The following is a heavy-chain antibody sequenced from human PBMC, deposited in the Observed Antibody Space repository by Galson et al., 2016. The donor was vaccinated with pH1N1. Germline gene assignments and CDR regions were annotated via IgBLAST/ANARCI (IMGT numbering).Heavy chain of an antibody. D-gene: IGHD1-26*01. J-gene: IGHJ4*02. Sequence: SVKASCKASGGIFNNYALNWVRQAPGQGFEWMGGIVPVSGSATDAQKFQGRVTITTIHMELRSLRSDDTGVYYCVAPGIGSYPRFDFWGPGTLITVSS. CDR3: VAPGIGSYPRFDF. CDR1: GGIFNNYA. CDR2: IVPVSGSA. V-gene: IGHV1-69*05.